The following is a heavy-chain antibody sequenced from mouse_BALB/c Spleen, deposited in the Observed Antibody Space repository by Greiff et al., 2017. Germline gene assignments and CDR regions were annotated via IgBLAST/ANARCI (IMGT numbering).Heavy chain of an antibody. V-gene: IGHV5-6-5*01. CDR2: ISSGGST. CDR3: ARRVDY. Sequence: DVHLVESGGGLVKPGGSLKLSCAASGFTFSSYAMSWVRQTPEKRLEWVASISSGGSTYYPDSVKGRFTISRDNARNILYLQMSSLRSEDTAMYYCARRVDYWGQGTSGTVSS. J-gene: IGHJ4*01. CDR1: GFTFSSYA.